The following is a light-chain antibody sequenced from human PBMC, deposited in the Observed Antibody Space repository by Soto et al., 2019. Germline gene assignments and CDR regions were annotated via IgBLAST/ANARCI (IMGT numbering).Light chain of an antibody. Sequence: GTLSLSPGERATLSCRASQSVSSSYLAWYQQKPGQAPRLLIYATSSRATGIPDRFSASGSGTDFTLTISDVQPEDFALYYCHQRQSWPRTFGQGTKVDIK. CDR1: QSVSSSY. V-gene: IGKV3D-20*02. CDR2: ATS. CDR3: HQRQSWPRT. J-gene: IGKJ1*01.